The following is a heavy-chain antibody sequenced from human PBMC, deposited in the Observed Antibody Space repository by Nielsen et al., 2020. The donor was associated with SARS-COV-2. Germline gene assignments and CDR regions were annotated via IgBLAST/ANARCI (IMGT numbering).Heavy chain of an antibody. CDR1: GFTFSSYS. V-gene: IGHV3-21*01. CDR2: ISSSSSYI. Sequence: GESLKISCAASGFTFSSYSMNWVRQAPGKGLEWVSSISSSSSYIYYADSVKGRFTISRDNAKNSLYLQMNSLRAEDTAVYYCARDASSGELEPFDYWGQGTLVTVSS. D-gene: IGHD1-1*01. J-gene: IGHJ4*02. CDR3: ARDASSGELEPFDY.